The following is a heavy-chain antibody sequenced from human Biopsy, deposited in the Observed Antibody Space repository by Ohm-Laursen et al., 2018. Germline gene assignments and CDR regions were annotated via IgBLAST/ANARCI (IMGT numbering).Heavy chain of an antibody. CDR3: ARELGDFWGGRQFDF. Sequence: ASVKVSCKASGDSFTSYAIGWVRQAPGQGLEWMGWIDPKSGGTNYAQKFQGRVTMTRDTSISTTYMELRRLTSDDTAVFYCARELGDFWGGRQFDFWGQGTLVTVSS. CDR1: GDSFTSYA. CDR2: IDPKSGGT. V-gene: IGHV1-2*02. J-gene: IGHJ5*01. D-gene: IGHD3-3*01.